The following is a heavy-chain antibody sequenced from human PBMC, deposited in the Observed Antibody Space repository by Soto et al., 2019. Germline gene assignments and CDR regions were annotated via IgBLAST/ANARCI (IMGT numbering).Heavy chain of an antibody. CDR2: IIPIFGTA. V-gene: IGHV1-69*13. D-gene: IGHD5-18*01. Sequence: GASVKVSCKASGGTFSSYAISWVRQAPGQGLEWMGGIIPIFGTANYAQKFQGRVTITADESTSTAYMELSSLRSEDTAVYYCASFGYSYGYGSRYYYGMDVWGQGTTVTVSS. J-gene: IGHJ6*02. CDR1: GGTFSSYA. CDR3: ASFGYSYGYGSRYYYGMDV.